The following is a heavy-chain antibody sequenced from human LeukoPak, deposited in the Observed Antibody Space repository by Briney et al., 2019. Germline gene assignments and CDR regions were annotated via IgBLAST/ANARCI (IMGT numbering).Heavy chain of an antibody. D-gene: IGHD6-13*01. CDR1: GGTFSSYA. CDR3: ARGSTQQLDYYYYYGMDV. CDR2: IIPIFGTA. V-gene: IGHV1-69*13. Sequence: SVKVSCKASGGTFSSYATSWVRQAPGQGLKWMGGIIPIFGTANYAQKFQGRVTITADESTSTAYMELSSLRSEDTAVYYCARGSTQQLDYYYYYGMDVWGQGTTVTVSS. J-gene: IGHJ6*02.